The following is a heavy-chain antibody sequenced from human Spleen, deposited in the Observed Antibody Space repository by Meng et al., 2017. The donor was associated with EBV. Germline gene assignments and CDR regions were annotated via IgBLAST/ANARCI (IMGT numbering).Heavy chain of an antibody. V-gene: IGHV1-3*01. Sequence: VRLVQSWAELKRPGASVKVSCKASGFPFINYAMYWVRQAPGQGLEWMGRIFPGNGNTKYSEKFQGRVTFFRDSSANTAYMELTSLRSEDTAVYFCARDSRVVRGFPDYWGQGTLVTVSS. CDR3: ARDSRVVRGFPDY. CDR1: GFPFINYA. D-gene: IGHD3-10*01. CDR2: IFPGNGNT. J-gene: IGHJ4*02.